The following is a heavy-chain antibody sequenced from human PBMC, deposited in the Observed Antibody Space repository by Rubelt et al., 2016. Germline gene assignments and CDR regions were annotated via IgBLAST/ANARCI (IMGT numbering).Heavy chain of an antibody. V-gene: IGHV1-2*06. D-gene: IGHD6-13*01. Sequence: QVQVVQSGAEVKKPGASVKVSCKASGYTFTDYYMHWVRQAPGQGLEWMGRIDPNSGGTIYAQNFQGRVTMTRDTSISTAYMELRSLRSDDTAVYYCARDYGRAAVAVDYWGQGTLVTVSS. CDR3: ARDYGRAAVAVDY. CDR2: IDPNSGGT. J-gene: IGHJ4*02. CDR1: GYTFTDYY.